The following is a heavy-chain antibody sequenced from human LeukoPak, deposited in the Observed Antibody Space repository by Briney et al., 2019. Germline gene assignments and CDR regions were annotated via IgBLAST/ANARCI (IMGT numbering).Heavy chain of an antibody. V-gene: IGHV3-30*18. J-gene: IGHJ3*02. CDR1: GFTFSSYA. CDR3: AKSYYDSSGYPGAFDI. CDR2: ISYDGSNK. Sequence: GGSLRLSCAASGFTFSSYAMSWVRQAPGKGLEWVAVISYDGSNKYYADSVKGRFTISRDNSKNALYLQMNSLRAEDTAVYYCAKSYYDSSGYPGAFDIWGQGTMVTVSS. D-gene: IGHD3-22*01.